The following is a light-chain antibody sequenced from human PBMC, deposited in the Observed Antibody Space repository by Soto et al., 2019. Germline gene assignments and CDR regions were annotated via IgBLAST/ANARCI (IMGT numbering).Light chain of an antibody. V-gene: IGKV3-20*01. J-gene: IGKJ4*01. CDR1: QSVSSSF. CDR2: GAS. Sequence: EIVLTQSPGTLSLSPGERATLSCRASQSVSSSFLAWYQQKLGQAPRLLIYGASSRATAIPDRFCGSGSGIDFTLTISRLEPEDFAVYYCQQYDNSPLTFGGGTKVEIK. CDR3: QQYDNSPLT.